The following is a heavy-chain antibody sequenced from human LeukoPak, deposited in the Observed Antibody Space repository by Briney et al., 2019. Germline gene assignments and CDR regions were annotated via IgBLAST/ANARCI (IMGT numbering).Heavy chain of an antibody. J-gene: IGHJ4*02. CDR1: GFTFDDYG. Sequence: GGSLRLSCAASGFTFDDYGMSRVRQAPGKGLEWVSGINWNGGSAGSAVSVKGRFTISRDNAKNSLYLQMNSLRSEDTALYYCARDLLNYYGSGSIFWGQGTLVTVSS. D-gene: IGHD3-10*01. CDR3: ARDLLNYYGSGSIF. V-gene: IGHV3-20*04. CDR2: INWNGGSA.